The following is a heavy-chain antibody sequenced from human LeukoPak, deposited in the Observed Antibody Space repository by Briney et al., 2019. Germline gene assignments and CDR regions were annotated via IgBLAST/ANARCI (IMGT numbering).Heavy chain of an antibody. V-gene: IGHV1-2*02. CDR2: INPNSGGT. CDR1: GYTFTGFY. Sequence: ASVKVSCKASGYTFTGFYMHWVRQAPGQGLEWTGSINPNSGGTNYAQKFQGRVTMTRDTSISTAYMELSRLRSDDTAVYYCARGSPSVYYYDSSGYYNYWGQGTLVTVSS. J-gene: IGHJ4*02. CDR3: ARGSPSVYYYDSSGYYNY. D-gene: IGHD3-22*01.